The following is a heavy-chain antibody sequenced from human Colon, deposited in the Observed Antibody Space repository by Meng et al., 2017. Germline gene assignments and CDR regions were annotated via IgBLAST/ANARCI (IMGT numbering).Heavy chain of an antibody. J-gene: IGHJ5*02. CDR3: AVWFGELLSGNWFDP. CDR1: GVSVSSGGNY. V-gene: IGHV4-61*08. CDR2: FYNSGTT. D-gene: IGHD3-10*01. Sequence: QVQLQESGPGLVRPSETLSLTCNVSGVSVSSGGNYWTWIRQPPGKGLEWIGYFYNSGTTNYNASLKSRVTISIDTSKNQFSLKLSSVTAADTAVYYCAVWFGELLSGNWFDPWGQGTLVTVSS.